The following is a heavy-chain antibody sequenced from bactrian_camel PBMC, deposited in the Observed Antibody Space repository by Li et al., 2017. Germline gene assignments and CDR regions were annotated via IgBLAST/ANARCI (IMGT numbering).Heavy chain of an antibody. CDR3: AAKRYGGMMCTLQVEFNY. D-gene: IGHD6*01. CDR1: GLNLLNNC. Sequence: VQLVESGGGSVQAGGSLRLSCRVYGLNLLNNCVAWFRQTPGKEREAVATLDSYAAARYANPVKGRFTISRDSDTDTVYLQMNSLQPEDTGTYYCAAKRYGGMMCTLQVEFNYWGQGTQVTVS. V-gene: IGHV3S55*01. CDR2: LDSYAAA. J-gene: IGHJ4*01.